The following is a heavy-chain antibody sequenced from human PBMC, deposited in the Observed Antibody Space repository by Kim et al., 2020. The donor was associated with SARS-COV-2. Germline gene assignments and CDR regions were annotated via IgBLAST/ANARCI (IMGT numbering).Heavy chain of an antibody. CDR3: TKATDGTFQD. V-gene: IGHV6-1*01. D-gene: IGHD6-13*01. Sequence: SQTLSLTCAISGDSVSSNRVTWNWIRQSPSRGLEWLGRTYYRSKWYTDYAVSVKSRITINPDTSKNQFSLQLNSVTPEDTAVYYCTKATDGTFQDWGQGTLVTVSS. J-gene: IGHJ1*01. CDR1: GDSVSSNRVT. CDR2: TYYRSKWYT.